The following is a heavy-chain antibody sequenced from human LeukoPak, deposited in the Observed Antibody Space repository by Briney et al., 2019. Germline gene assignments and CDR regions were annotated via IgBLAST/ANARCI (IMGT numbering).Heavy chain of an antibody. V-gene: IGHV3-30*18. D-gene: IGHD3-22*01. CDR3: AKEKGYYDSSGYLTN. CDR2: ISYDGSNK. CDR1: GFTFSSYG. J-gene: IGHJ4*02. Sequence: GGSLRLSCAASGFTFSSYGMHWVRQAPAKGLEWVTVISYDGSNKYYADSVKGRFTISRDNSKNTLYLQMNSLRAEDTAVYYCAKEKGYYDSSGYLTNWGQGTLVTVSS.